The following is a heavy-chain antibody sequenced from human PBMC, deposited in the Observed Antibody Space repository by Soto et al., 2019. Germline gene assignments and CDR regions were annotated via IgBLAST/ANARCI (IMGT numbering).Heavy chain of an antibody. CDR2: INHSGST. J-gene: IGHJ5*02. V-gene: IGHV4-34*01. CDR1: GGSFSGYY. CDR3: AIGRIVLVPAAKYNWFDP. Sequence: QVQLQQWGAGLLKPSETLSLTCAVYGGSFSGYYWSWIRQPPGKGLEWIGEINHSGSTNYNPSLKSRVTISVDTSKNQFYLQLSSVTAADTAVYYCAIGRIVLVPAAKYNWFDPWGEGTLVTVSS. D-gene: IGHD2-2*01.